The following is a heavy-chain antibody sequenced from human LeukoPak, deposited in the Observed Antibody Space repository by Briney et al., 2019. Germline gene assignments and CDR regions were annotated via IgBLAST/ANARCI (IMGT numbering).Heavy chain of an antibody. D-gene: IGHD3-3*01. CDR2: IYTSGST. CDR3: ASSFGVANYYYGMDV. Sequence: SETLSLTCTVSGGSISGGSYYWSWIRQPAGTGLEWIGRIYTSGSTNYNPSLKSRVTISVDTSKNQFSLKLSSVTAADTAVYYCASSFGVANYYYGMDVWGQGTTVTVSS. CDR1: GGSISGGSYY. J-gene: IGHJ6*02. V-gene: IGHV4-61*02.